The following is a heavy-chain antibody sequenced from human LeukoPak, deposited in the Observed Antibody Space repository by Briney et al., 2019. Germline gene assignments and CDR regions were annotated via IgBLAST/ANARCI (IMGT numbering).Heavy chain of an antibody. J-gene: IGHJ4*02. V-gene: IGHV3-7*01. CDR2: IRQDGSVQ. Sequence: PGGSLRLSCAASGFTFRSYWMSWVRQAPGKGLEWVANIRQDGSVQNYVDSVKGRFTISRDNPKNSVYLQMSSLRAEDTAVYYCLVTTRSRGFYYWGQGTLVTVSS. CDR3: LVTTRSRGFYY. D-gene: IGHD1/OR15-1a*01. CDR1: GFTFRSYW.